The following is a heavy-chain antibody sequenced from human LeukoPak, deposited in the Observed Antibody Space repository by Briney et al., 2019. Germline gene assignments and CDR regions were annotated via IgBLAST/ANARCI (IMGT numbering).Heavy chain of an antibody. CDR1: GFTFSSYA. Sequence: GGSLRLSCAASGFTFSSYAMHWVRQAPGKGLEWVAVISYDGSNKYCADSVKGRFTISRDNSKNTLYLQMNSLRAEDTAVYYCAKFQANYYDSSGYGCFDYWGQGTLVTVSS. CDR2: ISYDGSNK. CDR3: AKFQANYYDSSGYGCFDY. V-gene: IGHV3-30-3*02. J-gene: IGHJ4*02. D-gene: IGHD3-22*01.